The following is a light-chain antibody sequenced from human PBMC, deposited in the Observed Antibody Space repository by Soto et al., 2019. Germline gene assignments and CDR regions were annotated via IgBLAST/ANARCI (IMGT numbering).Light chain of an antibody. CDR3: QQYHNWPPGRT. V-gene: IGKV3-15*01. Sequence: EVVMTQSPATLSVSPGERVTLSCTASQSVSGNLAWYQQKPGQAPRLLIHGASTRATDIPARFSGSGSGTECTLTITSLQSEDFAVYYCQQYHNWPPGRTVGGGTRVEIK. J-gene: IGKJ4*01. CDR2: GAS. CDR1: QSVSGN.